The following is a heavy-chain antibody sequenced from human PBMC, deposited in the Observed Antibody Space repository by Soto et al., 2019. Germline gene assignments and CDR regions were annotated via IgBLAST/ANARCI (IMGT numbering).Heavy chain of an antibody. CDR3: ARDTTYYYDSSGYYFDY. Sequence: SETLSLTCTVSGGSVSSGSYYWSWIRQPPGKGLEWIGYIYYSGSTNYNPSLKSRVTISVDTSKNQFSLKLSSVTAADTAVYYCARDTTYYYDSSGYYFDYWGQGTLVTVSS. CDR1: GGSVSSGSYY. CDR2: IYYSGST. J-gene: IGHJ4*02. V-gene: IGHV4-61*01. D-gene: IGHD3-22*01.